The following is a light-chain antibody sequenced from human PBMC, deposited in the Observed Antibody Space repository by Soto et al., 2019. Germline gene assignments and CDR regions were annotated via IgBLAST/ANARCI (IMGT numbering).Light chain of an antibody. Sequence: EIVLTQSPGTLSLSPGERATLSCRASQTVGNNYLAWYQQKPGQTPRLLSHGASNRATGIPDRISGSGSGTDFTLFISRLEPEDFAVYYCQQYASSPLTFGGGTKVEIK. J-gene: IGKJ4*01. CDR1: QTVGNNY. CDR2: GAS. V-gene: IGKV3-20*01. CDR3: QQYASSPLT.